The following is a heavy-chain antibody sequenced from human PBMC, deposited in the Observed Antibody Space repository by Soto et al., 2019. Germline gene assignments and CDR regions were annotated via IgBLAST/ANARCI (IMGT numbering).Heavy chain of an antibody. J-gene: IGHJ4*02. Sequence: SVKVSCKASGGTFSLYGFIWVRRVPGQGPEWMGGIIPVSGAANYAEGFRGRVTITADEATNTASMELSSLTSADTAVYFCARSLGRHPSETPRGHSFGAGSLFPFDHWGQGTLVTVSS. CDR3: ARSLGRHPSETPRGHSFGAGSLFPFDH. CDR1: GGTFSLYG. D-gene: IGHD2-15*01. V-gene: IGHV1-69*13. CDR2: IIPVSGAA.